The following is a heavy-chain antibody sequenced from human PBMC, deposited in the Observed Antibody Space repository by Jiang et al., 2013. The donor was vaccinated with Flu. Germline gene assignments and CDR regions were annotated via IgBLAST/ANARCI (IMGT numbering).Heavy chain of an antibody. J-gene: IGHJ6*02. V-gene: IGHV5-51*01. D-gene: IGHD6-13*01. CDR2: IYPGDSDS. CDR1: GYSFTNYW. CDR3: ARRGIAAAGTYGMDV. Sequence: EVKKPGESLRISCKGSGYSFTNYWIAWVRQMPGKGLEWMGIIYPGDSDSRYSPSFEGQVTISADKSINTAYLQWSSLKASDTAMYYCARRGIAAAGTYGMDVWGQGTTVTVSS.